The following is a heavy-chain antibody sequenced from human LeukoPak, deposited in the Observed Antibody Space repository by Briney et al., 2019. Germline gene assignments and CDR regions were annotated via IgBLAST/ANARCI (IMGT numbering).Heavy chain of an antibody. CDR3: AIPPPYSYGIIYFDY. CDR2: INPNSGGT. J-gene: IGHJ4*02. Sequence: ASVKVSCKASGYTFTGYYMHWVRQAPGQGLEWMGWINPNSGGTNYAQKFQGRVTMTRDTSISTAYMELSRLRSDDTAVYYCAIPPPYSYGIIYFDYWGQGTLVTVSS. D-gene: IGHD5-18*01. V-gene: IGHV1-2*02. CDR1: GYTFTGYY.